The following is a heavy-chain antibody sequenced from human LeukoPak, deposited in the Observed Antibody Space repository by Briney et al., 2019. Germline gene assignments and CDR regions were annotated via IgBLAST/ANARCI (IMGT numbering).Heavy chain of an antibody. CDR3: ARRITMVRGVRWWFDP. D-gene: IGHD3-10*01. CDR2: INHSGST. V-gene: IGHV4-34*01. Sequence: NPSETLSLTCAVYGGSFSGYYWSWIRQPPGKVLEWIGEINHSGSTNYNPSLKSRVTISVDTSKNQFSLKLSSVTAADTAVYYCARRITMVRGVRWWFDPWGQGTLVTVSS. CDR1: GGSFSGYY. J-gene: IGHJ5*02.